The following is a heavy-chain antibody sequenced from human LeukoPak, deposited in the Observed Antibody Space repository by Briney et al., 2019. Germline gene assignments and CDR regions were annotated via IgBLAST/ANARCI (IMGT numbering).Heavy chain of an antibody. D-gene: IGHD1-1*01. J-gene: IGHJ4*02. V-gene: IGHV3-23*01. CDR1: GFTFSTYA. Sequence: GGSLRLSCAASGFTFSTYAMSWVRQAPGKGLEWVSLISGSGGGTYYANSVKGRFTISRDNSKNTLYLQMDSLRTEDTAVYYCAKERANTTTFDYWGQGTLITVSS. CDR3: AKERANTTTFDY. CDR2: ISGSGGGT.